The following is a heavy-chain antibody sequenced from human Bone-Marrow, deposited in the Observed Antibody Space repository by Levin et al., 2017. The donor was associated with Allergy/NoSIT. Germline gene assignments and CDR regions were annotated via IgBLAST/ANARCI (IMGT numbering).Heavy chain of an antibody. CDR3: AKGNTIFGVGRLDY. V-gene: IGHV3-23*01. D-gene: IGHD3-3*01. Sequence: GGSLRLSCEVSGFTFSSRAMTWVRQAAGKGLEWVSGITGGGDDTHYADSVKGRFTISRDNSKNILYLQMSSLRAEDTATYYCAKGNTIFGVGRLDYWGQGTLVTVSS. CDR1: GFTFSSRA. CDR2: ITGGGDDT. J-gene: IGHJ4*02.